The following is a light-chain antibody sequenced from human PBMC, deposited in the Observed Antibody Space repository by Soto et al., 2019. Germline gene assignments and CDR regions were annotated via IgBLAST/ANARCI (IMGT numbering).Light chain of an antibody. CDR1: QSVSSSY. J-gene: IGKJ5*01. V-gene: IGKV3-11*01. CDR2: DAS. Sequence: DSVCAQSRNTLALSPRQSTNLSCRASQSVSSSYLAWYQQKPGQAPRLLIYDASNRATGIPARFSGSGSGTDFTLTISSLEPEDFAVYYCQQRSNWPMTFGQGTRLEIK. CDR3: QQRSNWPMT.